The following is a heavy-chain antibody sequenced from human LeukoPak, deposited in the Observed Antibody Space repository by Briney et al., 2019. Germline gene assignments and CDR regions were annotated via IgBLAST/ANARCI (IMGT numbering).Heavy chain of an antibody. Sequence: GASVKVSCKASGYTFTGYYMHWVRQAPGQGLEWMGWINPNSGGTKYAQKFQGRVTMTRDTSISTAYMELSRLRSDDTAVYYCASHRGYCSSTSCFHDAFDIWGQGTMVTVSS. CDR1: GYTFTGYY. CDR3: ASHRGYCSSTSCFHDAFDI. CDR2: INPNSGGT. J-gene: IGHJ3*02. D-gene: IGHD2-2*01. V-gene: IGHV1-2*02.